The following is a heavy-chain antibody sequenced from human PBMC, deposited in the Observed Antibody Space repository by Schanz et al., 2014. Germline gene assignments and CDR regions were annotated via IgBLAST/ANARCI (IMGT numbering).Heavy chain of an antibody. CDR2: INPNSGET. D-gene: IGHD5-12*01. CDR1: GYSFTEYF. J-gene: IGHJ4*02. CDR3: ARARYTGYDCSGY. V-gene: IGHV1-2*02. Sequence: QILLVQPGPEVKKPGASMKVSCLASGYSFTEYFLHWVRQAPGQGLEWMGWINPNSGETNYEQKFKGRVTLTSDTSISTAFMELSGLTSDDTATYFCARARYTGYDCSGYWGQGTLRIVSS.